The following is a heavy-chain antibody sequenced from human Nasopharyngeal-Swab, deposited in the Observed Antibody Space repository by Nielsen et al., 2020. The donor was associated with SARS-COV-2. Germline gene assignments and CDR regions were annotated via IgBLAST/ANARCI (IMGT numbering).Heavy chain of an antibody. CDR3: AKGAVGGAVAGTQYFQH. CDR2: ISGSGDTT. CDR1: GFTFSNYA. J-gene: IGHJ1*01. V-gene: IGHV3-23*01. D-gene: IGHD6-19*01. Sequence: LKISCAASGFTFSNYAMSWVRQAPGKGLEWVSSISGSGDTTYCADSVRGRFTISRDNSKTTLYLQLNSLRAEDTAVYYCAKGAVGGAVAGTQYFQHWGQGTQVTVSS.